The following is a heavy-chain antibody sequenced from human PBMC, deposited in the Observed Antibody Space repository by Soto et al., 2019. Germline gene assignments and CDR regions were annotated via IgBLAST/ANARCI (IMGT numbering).Heavy chain of an antibody. V-gene: IGHV4-61*01. CDR1: GGSVNSDNYY. D-gene: IGHD5-18*01. J-gene: IGHJ4*02. Sequence: LSLTCNVSGGSVNSDNYYWTWVRQPPGKGLEWIGNIHNSGTTNYNPSLQNRVTLSIDTSKNQYSLQLTSVTAADAALYYCARDIRGFSRALDYWGRGTPVTVSS. CDR2: IHNSGTT. CDR3: ARDIRGFSRALDY.